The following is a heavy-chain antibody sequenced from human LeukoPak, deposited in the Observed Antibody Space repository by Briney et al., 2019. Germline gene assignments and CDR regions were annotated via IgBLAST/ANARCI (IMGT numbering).Heavy chain of an antibody. CDR1: GGSISSYY. V-gene: IGHV4-59*12. D-gene: IGHD3/OR15-3a*01. CDR2: IYYSGST. Sequence: KSSETLSLTCTVSGGSISSYYWSWIRQPPGKGLEWIGYIYYSGSTNYNPSLKSRVTISVDTSKNQFSLKLSSVTAADTAVYYCARVVGPTHFDYWGQGTLVTVSS. J-gene: IGHJ4*02. CDR3: ARVVGPTHFDY.